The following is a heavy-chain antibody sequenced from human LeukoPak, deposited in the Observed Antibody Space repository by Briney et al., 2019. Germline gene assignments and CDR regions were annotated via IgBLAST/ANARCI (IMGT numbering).Heavy chain of an antibody. Sequence: ASVKVSCKASGYTFTGYYMHWVRQAPGQGLEWMGWINPNSDGTNYAQKFQGRVTMTRDTSISTAYMELSRLRSDDTAVYYCARANGDNWNGDWGQGTLVTVSS. V-gene: IGHV1-2*02. CDR2: INPNSDGT. J-gene: IGHJ4*02. D-gene: IGHD1-1*01. CDR1: GYTFTGYY. CDR3: ARANGDNWNGD.